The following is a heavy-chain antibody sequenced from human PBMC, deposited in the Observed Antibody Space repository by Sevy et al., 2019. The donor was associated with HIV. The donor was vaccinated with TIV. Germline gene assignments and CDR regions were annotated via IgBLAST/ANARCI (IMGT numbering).Heavy chain of an antibody. Sequence: ASVKVSCKASGYTFTGYYMHWVRQAPGQGLEWMGWINPNSGGTNYAQKFQGRVTMTRDTSIRTAYMELGRLRSDDTAVYYCARDMEGLGEFDYWGQGTLVTVSS. D-gene: IGHD3-10*01. CDR3: ARDMEGLGEFDY. J-gene: IGHJ4*02. CDR2: INPNSGGT. V-gene: IGHV1-2*02. CDR1: GYTFTGYY.